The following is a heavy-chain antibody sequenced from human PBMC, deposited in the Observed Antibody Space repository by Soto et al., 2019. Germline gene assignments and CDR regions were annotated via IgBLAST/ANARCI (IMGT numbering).Heavy chain of an antibody. CDR3: DRHSGYSHFDD. D-gene: IGHD5-18*01. CDR2: ISNSGSIT. V-gene: IGHV3-11*01. J-gene: IGHJ4*02. CDR1: GFTFSDYY. Sequence: QVQLVESGGVLVKPGGSLRLSCVASGFTFSDYYMSWVRQAPGKGLERVSYISNSGSITYSADSVEGRFTIYRDNAKKSRYLQMNSLRADDTAVYYCDRHSGYSHFDDWGQGTLVTVSS.